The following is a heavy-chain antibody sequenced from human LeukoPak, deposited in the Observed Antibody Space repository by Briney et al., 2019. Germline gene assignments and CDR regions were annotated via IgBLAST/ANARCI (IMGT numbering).Heavy chain of an antibody. D-gene: IGHD6-19*01. V-gene: IGHV3-73*01. CDR1: GFTFSGSA. J-gene: IGHJ4*02. CDR2: IRSKANSYAT. CDR3: TRLDSSGWSDY. Sequence: GGSLRLSCAASGFTFSGSAMHWVRPASGKGLEWVGRIRSKANSYATAYAASVKGRFTISRDDSKNTAYLQMNSLKTEDTAVYYCTRLDSSGWSDYWGQGTLVTVPS.